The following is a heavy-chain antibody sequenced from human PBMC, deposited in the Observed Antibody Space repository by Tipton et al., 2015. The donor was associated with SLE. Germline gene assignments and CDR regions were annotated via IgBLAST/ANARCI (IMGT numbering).Heavy chain of an antibody. CDR2: IYDSGST. CDR1: GGSISSYY. V-gene: IGHV4-59*01. Sequence: TLSLTCTVSGGSISSYYWNWIRQTPGKGLEWIGYIYDSGSTNYNSSLESRVTISVDTSKHQVSLKLSSVTAADTAVYYCARGVHILTGYSSWDAFDIWGQGTMVSVSS. J-gene: IGHJ3*02. D-gene: IGHD3-9*01. CDR3: ARGVHILTGYSSWDAFDI.